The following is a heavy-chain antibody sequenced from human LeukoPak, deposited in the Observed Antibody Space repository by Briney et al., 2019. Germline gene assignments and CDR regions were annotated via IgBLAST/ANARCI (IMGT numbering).Heavy chain of an antibody. CDR2: INWNGGST. D-gene: IGHD3-22*01. CDR1: GFTFDDYG. CDR3: AKDSYYYDSSGGYFDY. J-gene: IGHJ4*02. Sequence: GGSLRLSCAASGFTFDDYGMSWVRQAPGKGLEWVSGINWNGGSTGYADSVKGRFTISRDNSKNTLYLQMNSLRAEDTAVYYCAKDSYYYDSSGGYFDYWGQGTLVTVSS. V-gene: IGHV3-20*04.